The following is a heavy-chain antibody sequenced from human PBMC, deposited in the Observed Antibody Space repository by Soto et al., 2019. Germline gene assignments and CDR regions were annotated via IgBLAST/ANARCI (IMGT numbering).Heavy chain of an antibody. CDR1: GGSISSGGYY. CDR2: IHYSGST. J-gene: IGHJ5*02. CDR3: ARESPSGNWFDP. V-gene: IGHV4-31*03. Sequence: SETLSLTCTVSGGSISSGGYYWSWIRQHPGKGLEWIGYIHYSGSTYYNPSLKSRVTISVDTSKNQFSLKLSSVTAADTAVYYCARESPSGNWFDPWGQGTLVTVSS.